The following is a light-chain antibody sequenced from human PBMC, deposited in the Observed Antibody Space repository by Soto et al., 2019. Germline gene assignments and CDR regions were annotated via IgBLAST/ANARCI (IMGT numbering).Light chain of an antibody. CDR3: LQDYNYPYT. CDR1: QAIKDD. V-gene: IGKV1-6*01. Sequence: AIQMTQSPSSLSPSVGDRVNITCRASQAIKDDLVWYQQRPGKAPKLLVYRSSRLQNGVPSRFSGSGSGTDFTLTISSLQPEDFATYYCLQDYNYPYTFGQGTKLDI. J-gene: IGKJ2*01. CDR2: RSS.